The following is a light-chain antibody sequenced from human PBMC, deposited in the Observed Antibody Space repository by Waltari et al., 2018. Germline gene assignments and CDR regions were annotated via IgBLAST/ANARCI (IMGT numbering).Light chain of an antibody. V-gene: IGLV2-23*01. Sequence: QSALTQPASVSGSPGQSIIISCTETSSGVGPFNLVSCYQQHPGKAPKVIIYEGNKRPSEVSNRFSGSKSGNTASLTISGLQAEDEADYYCSSYTGTTTPRVFGGGTKLTVL. J-gene: IGLJ3*02. CDR2: EGN. CDR3: SSYTGTTTPRV. CDR1: SSGVGPFNL.